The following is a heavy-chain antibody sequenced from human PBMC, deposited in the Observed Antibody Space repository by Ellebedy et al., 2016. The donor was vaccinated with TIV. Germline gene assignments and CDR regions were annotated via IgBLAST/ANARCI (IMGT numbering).Heavy chain of an antibody. V-gene: IGHV2-70*04. Sequence: TLSLTCTLSGESVSNNGMRLNWIRQPPGTALEWLARIDWDDDTFYSASLKTRLTISKDTSKNQVVLRMTVMDPVDTATYYCARISRDAFDLWGQGTLVIVSS. CDR2: IDWDDDT. CDR1: GESVSNNGMR. J-gene: IGHJ3*01. CDR3: ARISRDAFDL.